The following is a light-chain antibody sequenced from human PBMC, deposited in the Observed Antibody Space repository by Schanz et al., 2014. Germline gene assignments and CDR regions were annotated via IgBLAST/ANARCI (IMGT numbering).Light chain of an antibody. CDR1: SSDVGGYDY. CDR3: CSYAGVSHVL. Sequence: QSALTQPRSVSGSPGQSVTISCTGTSSDVGGYDYVSWYQQHPGKAPKLMICDVSKRPSGVPDRFSGSKSGNTASLTISGLQAEDEADYYCCSYAGVSHVLFGGGTKLTVL. CDR2: DVS. V-gene: IGLV2-11*01. J-gene: IGLJ2*01.